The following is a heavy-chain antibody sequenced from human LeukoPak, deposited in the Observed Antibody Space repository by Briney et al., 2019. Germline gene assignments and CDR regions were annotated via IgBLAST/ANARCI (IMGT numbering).Heavy chain of an antibody. CDR2: INHGGSA. J-gene: IGHJ3*01. V-gene: IGHV4-59*12. CDR1: GGSISSYY. CDR3: ARTFVRDA. Sequence: SETLSLTCAASGGSISSYYWSWVRQPPGKGLEWIGHINHGGSANYTPSLKSRVTMSLHTTKSQFSLKLASATAAHTAVYYCARTFVRDAGGQGTMLTASP.